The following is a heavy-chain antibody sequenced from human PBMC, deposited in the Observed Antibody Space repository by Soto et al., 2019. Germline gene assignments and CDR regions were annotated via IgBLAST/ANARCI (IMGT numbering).Heavy chain of an antibody. CDR2: IIPIFGTA. D-gene: IGHD6-13*01. Sequence: QVQLVQSGAEVKKPGSSVKVSCKASGGTFSTYAISWVRQAPGQGLEWMGGIIPIFGTANYAQKFQGRVTITADESTSTAYMELSSLRSEDTAVYYCARKSSSWYQDYYSNIAVWGQGTKVTVSS. CDR3: ARKSSSWYQDYYSNIAV. V-gene: IGHV1-69*01. J-gene: IGHJ6*02. CDR1: GGTFSTYA.